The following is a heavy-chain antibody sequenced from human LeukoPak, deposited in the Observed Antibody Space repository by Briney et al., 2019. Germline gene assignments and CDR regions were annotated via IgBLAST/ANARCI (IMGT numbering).Heavy chain of an antibody. V-gene: IGHV3-30*12. CDR2: IQYDGSNK. CDR1: GLSFSSYG. CDR3: ARGDSDSWYVDWFDP. D-gene: IGHD6-13*01. Sequence: PPGGTLRLSCAASGLSFSSYGMHWVRQAPGKGLEWVALIQYDGSNKYYADSVKGRFTISRDNSKNTLYLQMNGLRAEDTAVYYCARGDSDSWYVDWFDPWGQGTLVTVSS. J-gene: IGHJ5*02.